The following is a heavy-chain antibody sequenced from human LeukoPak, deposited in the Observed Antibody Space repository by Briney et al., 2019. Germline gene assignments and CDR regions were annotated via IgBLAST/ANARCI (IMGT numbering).Heavy chain of an antibody. CDR2: INHSGST. CDR3: AREWGGSSTRIDY. D-gene: IGHD6-6*01. CDR1: GGSFSGYY. Sequence: PSETLSPTCAVYGGSFSGYYWSWIRQPPGKGLEWIGEINHSGSTNYNPSLKSRVTISVDTSKNQFSLKLSSVTAADTAVYYCAREWGGSSTRIDYWGQGTLVTVSS. V-gene: IGHV4-34*01. J-gene: IGHJ4*02.